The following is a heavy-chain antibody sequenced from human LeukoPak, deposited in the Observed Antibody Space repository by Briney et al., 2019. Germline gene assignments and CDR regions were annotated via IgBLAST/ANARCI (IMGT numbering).Heavy chain of an antibody. D-gene: IGHD6-13*01. CDR2: ISYDGSNK. V-gene: IGHV3-30*18. Sequence: AGGSLRLSCVASGFTFSNYGMHWVRQAPGKGLEWVAVISYDGSNKYYADSVKGRFTISRDNSKNTLYLQMNSLRAEDTAVYYCAKNQDAGYSSSCLDYWGQGTLVTVSS. J-gene: IGHJ4*02. CDR1: GFTFSNYG. CDR3: AKNQDAGYSSSCLDY.